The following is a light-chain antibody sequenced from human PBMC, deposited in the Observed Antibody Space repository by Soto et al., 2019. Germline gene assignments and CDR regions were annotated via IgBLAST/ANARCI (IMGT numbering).Light chain of an antibody. CDR2: EYY. V-gene: IGLV6-57*04. Sequence: NFMLTQPHSVSESPGKTVTISCTRSTGSIASKYVQWYQQRPGSAPTTVIYEYYQRPSGVPDRFSGSIDTSSNSASLTISGLKTEDEADYYCQSYDNNNRVFGGGTKLTVL. J-gene: IGLJ2*01. CDR3: QSYDNNNRV. CDR1: TGSIASKY.